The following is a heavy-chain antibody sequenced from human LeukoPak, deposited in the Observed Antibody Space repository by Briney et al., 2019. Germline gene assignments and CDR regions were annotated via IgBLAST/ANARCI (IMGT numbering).Heavy chain of an antibody. CDR1: GFTFSSYA. CDR3: ARDYYDSSGGRYFDY. V-gene: IGHV3-23*01. D-gene: IGHD3-22*01. Sequence: GGSLRLSCAASGFTFSSYAMGWVRQAPGKGLEWVSLIDYGSGGSHDADSVKGRFTISRDNSKNTLYLQMNSLRAEDTAVYYCARDYYDSSGGRYFDYWGQGTLVTVSS. J-gene: IGHJ4*02. CDR2: IDYGSGGS.